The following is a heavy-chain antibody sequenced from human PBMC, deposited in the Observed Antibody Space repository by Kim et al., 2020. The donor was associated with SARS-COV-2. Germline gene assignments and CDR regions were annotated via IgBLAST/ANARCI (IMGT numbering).Heavy chain of an antibody. J-gene: IGHJ5*02. V-gene: IGHV3-74*01. CDR2: INSDGSTT. CDR3: ARERRSFMAASTIYLFGP. D-gene: IGHD6-13*01. Sequence: GGSLRLSCAASGFTFSIFWMHWVRQAPGKGLVWVARINSDGSTTSYADSVKGRFTISRDNATNTLYLQMNSLRGEDTAVYYCARERRSFMAASTIYLFGPCGQGTLVTVSS. CDR1: GFTFSIFW.